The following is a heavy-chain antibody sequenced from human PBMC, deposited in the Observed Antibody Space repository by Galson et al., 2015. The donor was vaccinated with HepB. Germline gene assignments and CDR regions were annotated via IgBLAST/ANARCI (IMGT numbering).Heavy chain of an antibody. CDR3: ARGGGYCSSTSCYLAYYFDY. V-gene: IGHV4-30-4*07. CDR2: IYYSGST. Sequence: TLSLTCAVSGGSISSGGYSWSWIRQPPGKGLEWIGYIYYSGSTYYNPSLKSRVTISVDTSKNQFSPKLSSVTAADTAVYYCARGGGYCSSTSCYLAYYFDYWGQGTLVTVSS. D-gene: IGHD2-2*01. CDR1: GGSISSGGYS. J-gene: IGHJ4*02.